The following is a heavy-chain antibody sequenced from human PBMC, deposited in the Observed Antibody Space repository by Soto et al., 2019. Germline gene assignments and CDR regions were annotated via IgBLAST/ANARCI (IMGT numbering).Heavy chain of an antibody. Sequence: QVQLVQSGAEVKKPGASVKVSCKASGYTFTSYYMYWVRQAPVQGLEWMVIINPRGGSTSYAQKLQGRVTMTRDTPTSTVYMELTSLRSADTAVYYCARVEMATITWNACDCWCQGTMVTVSS. J-gene: IGHJ3*01. V-gene: IGHV1-46*04. D-gene: IGHD5-12*01. CDR2: INPRGGST. CDR1: GYTFTSYY. CDR3: ARVEMATITWNACDC.